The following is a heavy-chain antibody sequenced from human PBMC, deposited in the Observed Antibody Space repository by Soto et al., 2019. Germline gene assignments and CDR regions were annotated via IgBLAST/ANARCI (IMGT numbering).Heavy chain of an antibody. CDR1: GGSISSGGYF. J-gene: IGHJ4*02. D-gene: IGHD6-13*01. V-gene: IGHV4-31*03. Sequence: QVQLQESGPGLVKPSQTLSLTCTVSGGSISSGGYFWSWIRQHPGKGLEWIGYIYYSGSTYHNPSLKSRVTISVDTSKNQFSLKLSSVTAADTAVYYCAREYSSSWYSALDYWDQGNLVIVSS. CDR3: AREYSSSWYSALDY. CDR2: IYYSGST.